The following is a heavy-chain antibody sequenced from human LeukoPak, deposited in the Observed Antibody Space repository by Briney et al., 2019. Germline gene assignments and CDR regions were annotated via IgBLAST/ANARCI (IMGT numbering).Heavy chain of an antibody. V-gene: IGHV3-9*03. CDR1: GFTFDDYA. CDR2: ISWYSGSI. Sequence: GVSLRLSCAASGFTFDDYAMHWVRQAPGKGLEWVSGISWYSGSIGYADSVKGRFTISRDNAKNSLYLQMNSLRAEDMALYYCAKDIAAEGDAFDIWGQGTMVTVSS. D-gene: IGHD6-13*01. J-gene: IGHJ3*02. CDR3: AKDIAAEGDAFDI.